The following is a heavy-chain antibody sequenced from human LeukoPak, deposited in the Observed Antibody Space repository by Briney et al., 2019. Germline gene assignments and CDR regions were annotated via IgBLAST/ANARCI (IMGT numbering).Heavy chain of an antibody. CDR3: ARDVGFYYYDSRGYGPADY. V-gene: IGHV1-2*02. J-gene: IGHJ4*02. Sequence: ASVKVSCKSSGYTFTGYYMHWVRQAPGQGLEWMGWINPKSGDTNSAQKFQGRVTMTRDTSISTAYMELNRLTSDDTAVYYCARDVGFYYYDSRGYGPADYWGQGTLVTVSS. CDR1: GYTFTGYY. D-gene: IGHD3-22*01. CDR2: INPKSGDT.